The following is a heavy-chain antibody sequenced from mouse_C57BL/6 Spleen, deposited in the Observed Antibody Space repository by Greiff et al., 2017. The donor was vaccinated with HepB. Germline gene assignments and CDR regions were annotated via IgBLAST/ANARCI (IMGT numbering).Heavy chain of an antibody. CDR3: ARGGGLSPFFDY. J-gene: IGHJ2*01. CDR1: GYTFTSYW. CDR2: INPSNGGT. Sequence: QVQLQQPGTELVKPGASVKLSCKASGYTFTSYWMHWVKQRPGQGLEWIGNINPSNGGTNYNEKFKSKATLTVDKSSSTAYMQLSSLASEDSAVYYCARGGGLSPFFDYWGQGTTLTVSS. V-gene: IGHV1-53*01.